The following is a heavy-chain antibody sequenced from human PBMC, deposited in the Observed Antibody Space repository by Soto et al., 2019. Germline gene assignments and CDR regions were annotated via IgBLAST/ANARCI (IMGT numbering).Heavy chain of an antibody. CDR3: ARDHGAYYYDSSGYSDV. D-gene: IGHD3-22*01. V-gene: IGHV3-21*01. J-gene: IGHJ6*02. CDR2: ISSSSSYI. CDR1: GFTFSSYS. Sequence: GGSLRLSCAASGFTFSSYSMNWVRRAPGKGLEWVSSISSSSSYIYYADSVKGRFTISRDNAKNSLYLQMNSLRAEDTAVYYCARDHGAYYYDSSGYSDVWGQGTTVTVSS.